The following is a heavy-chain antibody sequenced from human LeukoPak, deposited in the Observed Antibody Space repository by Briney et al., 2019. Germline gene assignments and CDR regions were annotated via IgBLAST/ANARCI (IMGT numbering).Heavy chain of an antibody. J-gene: IGHJ3*02. Sequence: SETLSLTCTVSGGSINSGRYYWSWIRQPAGKGLEWIGRIYSTGTTNYSPSLKSRVTISVDTSKNQFSLKLSSVTAADTAVYYCARRSGEPRLRYRSYNRPHDAFDIWGQGTMVTVSS. D-gene: IGHD1-14*01. V-gene: IGHV4-61*02. CDR1: GGSINSGRYY. CDR3: ARRSGEPRLRYRSYNRPHDAFDI. CDR2: IYSTGTT.